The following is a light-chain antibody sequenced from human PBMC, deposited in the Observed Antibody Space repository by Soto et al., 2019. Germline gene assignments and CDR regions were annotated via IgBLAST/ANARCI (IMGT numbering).Light chain of an antibody. CDR2: DAS. CDR3: QPRGNWPPRT. Sequence: EIVLTQSPATLSLSAGERATLSCRASQSIRNYLAWYQQKPGQAPRLLIYDASNRATGVPARFSVSGSGTDFTLTISRLEPEDFARYYCQPRGNWPPRTVGGGTKVEI. V-gene: IGKV3-11*01. CDR1: QSIRNY. J-gene: IGKJ4*01.